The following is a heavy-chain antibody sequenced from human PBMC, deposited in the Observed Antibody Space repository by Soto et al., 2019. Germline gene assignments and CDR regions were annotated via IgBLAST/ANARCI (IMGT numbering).Heavy chain of an antibody. CDR3: AKGGITLVRGSFDY. CDR1: GITLSNYA. D-gene: IGHD3-10*01. J-gene: IGHJ4*02. Sequence: EVQLLESGGGLVQPGGSQRLSCAVSGITLSNYAMSWVRQAPGKGLEWVSAISGSGSNTYYIDSVKGRFTISRDKSKTTLFLQMNNLRAEDTAVYYCAKGGITLVRGSFDYWGQGALVTVFS. CDR2: ISGSGSNT. V-gene: IGHV3-23*01.